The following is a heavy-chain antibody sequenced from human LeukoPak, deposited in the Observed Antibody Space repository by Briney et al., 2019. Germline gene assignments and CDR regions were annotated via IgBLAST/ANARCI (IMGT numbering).Heavy chain of an antibody. CDR1: GYSISSGYY. D-gene: IGHD3-10*01. CDR3: ARVQVLLWFGEVPRTFDI. CDR2: IYHSGST. V-gene: IGHV4-38-2*01. J-gene: IGHJ3*02. Sequence: PSETLSLTGAASGYSISSGYYWGWIRQPPGKGLEWIGSIYHSGSTYYNPSLKSRVTISVDTSKNQFSLKLSSVTAADTAVYYCARVQVLLWFGEVPRTFDIWGQGTMVTVSS.